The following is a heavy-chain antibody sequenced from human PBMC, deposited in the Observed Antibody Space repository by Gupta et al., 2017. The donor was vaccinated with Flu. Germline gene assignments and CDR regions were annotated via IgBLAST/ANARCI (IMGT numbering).Heavy chain of an antibody. J-gene: IGHJ3*02. CDR3: AKVTTVFVAFDI. V-gene: IGHV3-23*01. CDR2: ISGSGGST. Sequence: EVQLLESGGGLVQPGGSLRLSCAASGFTFSSYAMSWVRQAPGKGLEWVSAISGSGGSTYDADSVKGRFTISRDNSKNTLYLQMNSLRAEDTAVYYCAKVTTVFVAFDIWVQGKMVTVSS. CDR1: GFTFSSYA. D-gene: IGHD4-17*01.